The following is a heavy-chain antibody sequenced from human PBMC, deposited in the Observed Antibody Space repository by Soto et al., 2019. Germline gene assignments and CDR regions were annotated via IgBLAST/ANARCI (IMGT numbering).Heavy chain of an antibody. D-gene: IGHD2-21*01. CDR2: IKSKTDGGTT. Sequence: EVQLVESGGGLVKPGGSLRLSCAASGFTFSNAWMSWVRQAPGKGLEWVGRIKSKTDGGTTDYAAPVKGRFTISRDDSKNTLYLQMNRLKTEDTAVYYCTTNSIFSYMDVWGKGTTVTVSS. CDR1: GFTFSNAW. J-gene: IGHJ6*03. CDR3: TTNSIFSYMDV. V-gene: IGHV3-15*01.